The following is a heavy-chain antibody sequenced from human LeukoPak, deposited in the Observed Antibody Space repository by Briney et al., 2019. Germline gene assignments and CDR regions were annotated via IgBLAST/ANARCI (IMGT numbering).Heavy chain of an antibody. CDR1: GFTFSSYA. J-gene: IGHJ4*02. D-gene: IGHD5-12*01. Sequence: PGGSLRLSCAASGFTFSSYAMSWVRQAPGKGLEWVSAISGSGDSTYYADSVKGRFTISRDNSKNTLYLQMNSLRAEDTAVYYCAKGGYSGYDGPLGYWGQGTLVTVSS. CDR3: AKGGYSGYDGPLGY. V-gene: IGHV3-23*01. CDR2: ISGSGDST.